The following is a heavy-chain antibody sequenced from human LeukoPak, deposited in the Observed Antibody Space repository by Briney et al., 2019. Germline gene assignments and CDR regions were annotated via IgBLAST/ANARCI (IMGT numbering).Heavy chain of an antibody. CDR3: ARAKAGVTGVHDY. CDR2: IYYSGST. V-gene: IGHV4-28*03. D-gene: IGHD3-10*01. J-gene: IGHJ4*02. CDR1: GYSISSSNW. Sequence: SETLSLTCAVSGYSISSSNWWGWIRQPPGKGLEWIGYIYYSGSTYYNPSLKSRVTMSVDTSKNQFSLKLSSVTAVDTAVYYCARAKAGVTGVHDYWGQGTLVTVSP.